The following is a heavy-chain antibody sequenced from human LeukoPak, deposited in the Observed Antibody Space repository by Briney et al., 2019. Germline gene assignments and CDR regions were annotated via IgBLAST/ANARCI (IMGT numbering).Heavy chain of an antibody. D-gene: IGHD6-13*01. J-gene: IGHJ6*02. V-gene: IGHV5-51*01. CDR3: ARHSDDSSSWPPQDYYYGMDV. CDR1: GYSFTSYW. Sequence: GESMKISCKGSGYSFTSYWIGWVRQMPGKGLEWMGIIYPGDSDTRYSPSFQGQVTISADKSISTAYLQWSSLKASDTAMYYCARHSDDSSSWPPQDYYYGMDVWGQGTTVTVSS. CDR2: IYPGDSDT.